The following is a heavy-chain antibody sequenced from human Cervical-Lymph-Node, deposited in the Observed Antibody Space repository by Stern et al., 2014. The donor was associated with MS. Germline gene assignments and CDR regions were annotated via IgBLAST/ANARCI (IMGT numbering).Heavy chain of an antibody. CDR2: IYYSGST. Sequence: QLQLQESGPGLVKPSETLSLTCTVYGGSISSSSYYWGWIRQPPGKGLEWIGSIYYSGSTSYTPPPKGRLTISVDPPKNNFPLKLSSVTAADTAVYYCASRGYSYGLGSFDYWGQGTLVTVSS. D-gene: IGHD5-18*01. J-gene: IGHJ4*02. CDR1: GGSISSSSYY. V-gene: IGHV4-39*01. CDR3: ASRGYSYGLGSFDY.